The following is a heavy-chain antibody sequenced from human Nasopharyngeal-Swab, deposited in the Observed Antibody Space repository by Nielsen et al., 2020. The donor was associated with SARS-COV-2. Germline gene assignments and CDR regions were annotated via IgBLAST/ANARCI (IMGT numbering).Heavy chain of an antibody. V-gene: IGHV1-46*02. Sequence: ASVKVSCKASGYTFNNYYIHWVRQAPGQGLEWMGMIHPGSGGTTYAQKFQGRVTMTRDTSTSTVCMDLSSLRSEDTAVYYCARRGRCSGSSCDMDVWGQGTTVTVSS. CDR3: ARRGRCSGSSCDMDV. CDR2: IHPGSGGT. J-gene: IGHJ6*02. CDR1: GYTFNNYY. D-gene: IGHD2-2*01.